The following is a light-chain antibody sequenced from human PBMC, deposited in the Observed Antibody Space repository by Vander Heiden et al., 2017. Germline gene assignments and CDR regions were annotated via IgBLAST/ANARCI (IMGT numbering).Light chain of an antibody. J-gene: IGLJ3*02. V-gene: IGLV1-40*01. CDR3: QSYDSSLSGV. CDR1: SSHIGADYV. Sequence: HSVLTQPPSVSWALGQSVTISCPGSSSHIGADYVVHSYPPPPQTSPHPLIYGNTNRPAGVPYRFAGAKSGTAASLAITGLQAEDEADYYCQSYDSSLSGVFGGGTKLTVL. CDR2: GNT.